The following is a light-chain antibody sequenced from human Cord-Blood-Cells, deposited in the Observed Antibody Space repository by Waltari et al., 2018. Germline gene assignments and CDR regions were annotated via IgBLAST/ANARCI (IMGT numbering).Light chain of an antibody. V-gene: IGLV2-11*01. CDR3: CSYAGSYTYV. Sequence: QSALTQPRSVSGSPGQSVTISCTGTSSDVGGYNYVSWYQQHPGKAPKLMIYDVSKRTAGVPDLFSGSKSGNTAALTISGLQAEDEADYYFCSYAGSYTYVFGTGTKVTVL. CDR1: SSDVGGYNY. J-gene: IGLJ1*01. CDR2: DVS.